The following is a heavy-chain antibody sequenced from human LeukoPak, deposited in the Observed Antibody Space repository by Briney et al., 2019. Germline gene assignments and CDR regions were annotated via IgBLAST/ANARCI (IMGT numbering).Heavy chain of an antibody. CDR3: ARGEHSVDS. J-gene: IGHJ4*02. V-gene: IGHV4-4*07. D-gene: IGHD1/OR15-1a*01. CDR2: IYSSGYT. CDR1: GGAIRSHY. Sequence: SETLSLTCTVSGGAIRSHYWNWIRQPAGKGLEWIGRIYSSGYTNDNPFLKSRITMSVDMSKNQFSLKLNSVTAADTAVYYCARGEHSVDSWGQGMLVTVSS.